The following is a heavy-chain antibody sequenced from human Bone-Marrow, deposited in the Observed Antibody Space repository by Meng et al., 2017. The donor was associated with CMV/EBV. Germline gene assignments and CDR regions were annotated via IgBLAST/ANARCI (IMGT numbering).Heavy chain of an antibody. CDR3: ARAFGGAGWLDP. V-gene: IGHV3-48*02. Sequence: GGSLRLSCAASGFTFSSYGINWVRQAPGKGLEWVAFISSSSSSTIYYADSVKGRFTISRENAKNSLYLQMDSLRDEDAAVYYCARAFGGAGWLDPWGQGTLVTVSS. CDR2: ISSSSSSTI. J-gene: IGHJ5*02. D-gene: IGHD3-16*01. CDR1: GFTFSSYG.